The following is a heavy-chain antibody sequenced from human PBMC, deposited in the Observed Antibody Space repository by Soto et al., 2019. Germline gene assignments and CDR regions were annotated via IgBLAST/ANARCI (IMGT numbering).Heavy chain of an antibody. V-gene: IGHV1-3*01. CDR3: ARDSGAFDP. D-gene: IGHD1-26*01. CDR2: INAGNGNI. Sequence: QVQLVQSGAEVKKPGASVKVSCKASGYTFTNYAMHWVRQAPGQRLEWMGWINAGNGNIKYSQKLQGRVTITRDTSASTAYVELSSLRSEDTAVYHCARDSGAFDPWGQGTLVTVSS. J-gene: IGHJ5*02. CDR1: GYTFTNYA.